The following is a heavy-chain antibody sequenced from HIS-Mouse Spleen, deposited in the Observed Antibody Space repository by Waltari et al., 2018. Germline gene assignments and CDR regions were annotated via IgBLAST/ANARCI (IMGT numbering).Heavy chain of an antibody. V-gene: IGHV1-2*02. D-gene: IGHD1-26*01. Sequence: QVQLVQSGAEVKKPGASVKVSCKASGYTFTGYYMHWVRQAPGQGLEWIGWINPNSGGTNNAQKFQGRVTMTRDTSISTAYMELSRLRSDDTAVYYCAEVDGTTHAFDIWGQGTMVTVSS. CDR2: INPNSGGT. CDR3: AEVDGTTHAFDI. CDR1: GYTFTGYY. J-gene: IGHJ3*02.